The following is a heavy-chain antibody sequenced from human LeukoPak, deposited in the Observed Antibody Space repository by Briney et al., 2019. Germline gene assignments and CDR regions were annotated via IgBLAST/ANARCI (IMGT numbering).Heavy chain of an antibody. J-gene: IGHJ4*02. D-gene: IGHD6-13*01. CDR3: ARLGIAAAHFDY. CDR1: GGTFSSYA. CDR2: IIPILGIA. V-gene: IGHV1-69*04. Sequence: AALKVSCKASGGTFSSYAISWVRQAPGQGLEWMGRIIPILGIANYAQKFQGRVTITADKSTSTAYMELSSLRSEDTAVYYCARLGIAAAHFDYWGQGTLVTVSS.